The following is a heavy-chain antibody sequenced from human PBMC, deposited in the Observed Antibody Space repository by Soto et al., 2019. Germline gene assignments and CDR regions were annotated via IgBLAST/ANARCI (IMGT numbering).Heavy chain of an antibody. Sequence: PSETLSLTCTAYGGSISSGGYYWSWMRQHPGKGLEWIGYIYYSGSTYYNPSLKSRVTISVDTSNNQFSLQLSSVTAADTAVYYCARSRVTGTYPHDFQPWGQGTLVTVSS. V-gene: IGHV4-31*03. CDR2: IYYSGST. D-gene: IGHD2-21*02. CDR3: ARSRVTGTYPHDFQP. CDR1: GGSISSGGYY. J-gene: IGHJ1*01.